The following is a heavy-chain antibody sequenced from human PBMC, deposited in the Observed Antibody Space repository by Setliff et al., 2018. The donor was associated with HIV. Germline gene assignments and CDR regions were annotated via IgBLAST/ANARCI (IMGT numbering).Heavy chain of an antibody. J-gene: IGHJ6*03. CDR2: MNPNSGNT. V-gene: IGHV1-8*01. D-gene: IGHD3-22*01. CDR3: ARGTSHYDRRGFGEYFYFTDV. Sequence: ASVKVSCKASGHTSTTDDINWVRQATGQGLEWMGWMNPNSGNTGYAQKFKGRFTMTRNTSMSTAYMELISLTYEDTAVYYCARGTSHYDRRGFGEYFYFTDVWGKGT. CDR1: GHTSTTDD.